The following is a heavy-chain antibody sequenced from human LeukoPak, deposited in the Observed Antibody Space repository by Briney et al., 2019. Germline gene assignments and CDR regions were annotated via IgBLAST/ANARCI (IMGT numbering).Heavy chain of an antibody. V-gene: IGHV3-21*01. CDR1: GFTFISYS. J-gene: IGHJ4*02. CDR3: AKGVAWNDGSYYFDY. Sequence: KPGGSLRLSCAASGFTFISYSMNWVRQAPGKGLEWVSSISSSSSYIYYADSVKGRFTISRDNSKNTLYLQMNSLRAEDTAVYYCAKGVAWNDGSYYFDYWGQGTLVTVSS. CDR2: ISSSSSYI. D-gene: IGHD1-1*01.